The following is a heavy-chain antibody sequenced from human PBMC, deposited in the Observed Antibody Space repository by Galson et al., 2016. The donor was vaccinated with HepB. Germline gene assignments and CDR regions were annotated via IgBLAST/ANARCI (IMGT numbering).Heavy chain of an antibody. CDR1: GFAFSSYA. V-gene: IGHV3-64D*06. Sequence: SLRLSCAASGFAFSSYAMHWVRQAPGKGLGCVSAIDNNGDNIFYADSVKGRFTISRDSSKYTLYLQMSSLRPEDTAVYYCAKDSDSGGDCYFGSWGQGTLVTVSS. D-gene: IGHD2-21*02. CDR2: IDNNGDNI. CDR3: AKDSDSGGDCYFGS. J-gene: IGHJ5*01.